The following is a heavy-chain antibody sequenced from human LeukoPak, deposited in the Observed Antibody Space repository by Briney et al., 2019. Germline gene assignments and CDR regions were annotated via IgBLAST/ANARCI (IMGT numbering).Heavy chain of an antibody. V-gene: IGHV4-38-2*02. J-gene: IGHJ5*02. CDR2: IYHSGST. CDR1: GYSISSGYY. Sequence: SETLSLTCTVSGYSISSGYYWGWIRQPPGKGLEWIGSIYHSGSTYYNPSLKSRVTISVDTSKNQFSLKLSSVTAADTAVYYCATGRARVGSSWYKNWFDPWGQGTLVTVSS. CDR3: ATGRARVGSSWYKNWFDP. D-gene: IGHD6-13*01.